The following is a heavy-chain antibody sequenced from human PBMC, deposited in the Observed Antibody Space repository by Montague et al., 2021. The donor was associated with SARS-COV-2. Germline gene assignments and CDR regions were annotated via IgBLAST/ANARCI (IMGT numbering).Heavy chain of an antibody. J-gene: IGHJ6*02. CDR2: INYGGST. V-gene: IGHV4-59*01. D-gene: IGHD2-15*01. CDR3: ARNLVVHYWYGMDV. CDR1: GGSISSYY. Sequence: SETLSLTCTVAGGSISSYYWSWIRQPPGTGLELIGYINYGGSTNYNPSLKSRVTISVDTSKNQFSLNLSSVTAADTAVYYCARNLVVHYWYGMDVWGQGTTVTVSS.